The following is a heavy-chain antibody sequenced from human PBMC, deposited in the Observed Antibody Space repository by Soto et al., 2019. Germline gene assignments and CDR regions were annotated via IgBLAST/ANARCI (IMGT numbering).Heavy chain of an antibody. V-gene: IGHV5-51*01. CDR1: GCSFTSYW. Sequence: ESLKISGKGSGCSFTSYWIAWVRQMTGKGLEWMGIIYPGDFDTRYSPSFQGQVTISVDKSITTAYLQWSSLKASDTAMYYCAKLPYGAASGNKYYFDYWGQGTLVTVSS. J-gene: IGHJ4*02. CDR3: AKLPYGAASGNKYYFDY. CDR2: IYPGDFDT. D-gene: IGHD6-13*01.